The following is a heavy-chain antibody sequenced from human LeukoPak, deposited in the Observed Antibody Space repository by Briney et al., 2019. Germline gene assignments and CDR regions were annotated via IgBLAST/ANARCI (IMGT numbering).Heavy chain of an antibody. V-gene: IGHV3-23*01. CDR2: ISGSGGST. J-gene: IGHJ3*02. CDR3: AKEGFATDAFDI. CDR1: GFTFNSYD. Sequence: GGSLRLSCAVSGFTFNSYDMNWVRQAPGKGLEWVSAISGSGGSTYYADSVKGRFTFSRDNSKNTLYLQMNSLRAEDTAVYYCAKEGFATDAFDIWGQGTMVTVSS.